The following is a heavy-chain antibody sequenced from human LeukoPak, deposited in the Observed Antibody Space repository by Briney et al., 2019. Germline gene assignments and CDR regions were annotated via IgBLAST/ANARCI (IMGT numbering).Heavy chain of an antibody. V-gene: IGHV3-30*18. J-gene: IGHJ4*02. CDR2: MSNSGENT. CDR1: GFTFSSYS. D-gene: IGHD6-19*01. CDR3: AKDVVGQQWLENY. Sequence: GGSLRLSCAASGFTFSSYSMQWVRQTPGKGLEWVGIMSNSGENTFYGEAVKGRFTISRDNSKNTLYLQMNSLRPEDTAVYYCAKDVVGQQWLENYWGQGTLVTVSS.